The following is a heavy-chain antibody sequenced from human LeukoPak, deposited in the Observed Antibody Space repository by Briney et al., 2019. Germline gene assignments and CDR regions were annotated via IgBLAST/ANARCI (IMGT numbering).Heavy chain of an antibody. V-gene: IGHV3-30*04. J-gene: IGHJ3*02. CDR3: ARVACSSTCCGYDAFDI. CDR2: ISYDGSNK. Sequence: PGRSLRLSCAASGFTLSSHAMHWVRQAPGKGLEWVAVISYDGSNKYYADSVKGRFTISRDNSKNTLYLQMNSLRAEDTAVYYCARVACSSTCCGYDAFDIWGQGTMVTVSS. CDR1: GFTLSSHA. D-gene: IGHD2-2*01.